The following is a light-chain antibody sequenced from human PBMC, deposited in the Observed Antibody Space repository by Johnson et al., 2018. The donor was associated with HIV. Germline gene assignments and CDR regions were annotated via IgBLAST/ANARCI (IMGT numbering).Light chain of an antibody. CDR3: GTWDSSLSAYV. CDR1: SSNIWKNY. J-gene: IGLJ1*01. CDR2: DNH. Sequence: QSVLTQPPSVSAAPGQKVTISCSGSSSNIWKNYVSWYQQLPGTAPKLLIFDNHKRPSGIPDRFSGSKSGTSATLGITGLQTGDEADYYCGTWDSSLSAYVFGTGTKVPVL. V-gene: IGLV1-51*01.